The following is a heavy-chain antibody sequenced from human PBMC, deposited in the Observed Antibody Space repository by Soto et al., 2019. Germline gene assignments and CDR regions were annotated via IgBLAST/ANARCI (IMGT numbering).Heavy chain of an antibody. J-gene: IGHJ6*02. D-gene: IGHD6-13*01. V-gene: IGHV1-69*12. Sequence: QVQLVQSGAEVKKPGSSVKVSCKASGRTFSSYAISWVRQAPGQGLEWMGGIIPIFGTANYAQKFQGRVTITADESTSTAYMELSSLRSEDTAVYYCARGGRGSSWYGDYYYGMDVWGQGTTVTVSS. CDR1: GRTFSSYA. CDR3: ARGGRGSSWYGDYYYGMDV. CDR2: IIPIFGTA.